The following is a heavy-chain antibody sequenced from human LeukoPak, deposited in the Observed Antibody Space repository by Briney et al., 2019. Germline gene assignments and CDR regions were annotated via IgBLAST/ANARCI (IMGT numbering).Heavy chain of an antibody. CDR2: IYYSGST. V-gene: IGHV4-59*01. D-gene: IGHD3-3*01. CDR3: ARDLKRTIFGVVIGDYYMDV. Sequence: SETLSLTCTVSGGSISSYYWSWIRQPPGKGLEWIGYIYYSGSTNYIPSLKSRVTISVDTSKNQFSLKLSSVTAADTAVYYCARDLKRTIFGVVIGDYYMDVWGKGTTVTVSS. CDR1: GGSISSYY. J-gene: IGHJ6*03.